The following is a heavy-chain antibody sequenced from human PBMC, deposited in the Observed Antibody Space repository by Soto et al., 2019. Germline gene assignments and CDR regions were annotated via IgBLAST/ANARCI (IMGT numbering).Heavy chain of an antibody. CDR3: AGRYRGYDVNFDY. J-gene: IGHJ4*02. D-gene: IGHD5-12*01. Sequence: QVQLVESGGGVVQPGRSLRLSCAASGFTFSSYAMHWVRQAPGKGLEWVAVISYDGSNKYYADSVKGRFTISRDNSKNTLYLQMNSLRAEDTAVYYCAGRYRGYDVNFDYWGQGTLVTVSS. V-gene: IGHV3-30-3*01. CDR2: ISYDGSNK. CDR1: GFTFSSYA.